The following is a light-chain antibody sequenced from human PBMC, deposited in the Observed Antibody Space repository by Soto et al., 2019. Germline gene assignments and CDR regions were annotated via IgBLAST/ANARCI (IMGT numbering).Light chain of an antibody. V-gene: IGKV1-5*01. CDR1: QSISSW. CDR2: DAS. J-gene: IGKJ3*01. Sequence: DIQMTQSPSTLSASVGDTVIITCRASQSISSWLAWYQQKPGKAPKLLIYDASNLEAGVPSRFSGSGSATEFTLTISSLQPDDFATYYCQQYNSYSLFTFGPGTKVDIK. CDR3: QQYNSYSLFT.